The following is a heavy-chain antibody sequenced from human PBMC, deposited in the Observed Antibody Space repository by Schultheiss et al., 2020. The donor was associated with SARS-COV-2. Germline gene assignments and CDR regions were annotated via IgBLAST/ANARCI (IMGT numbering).Heavy chain of an antibody. Sequence: GGSLRLSCAASGFTFSSYWMHWVRQAPGKGLVWVSSISSSSSYIYYADSVKGRFTISRDNAKNSLYLQMNSLRAEDTAVYYCARDLGTGTTFQWDYYYYYGMDVWGQGTTVTVSS. J-gene: IGHJ6*02. CDR1: GFTFSSYW. CDR2: ISSSSSYI. CDR3: ARDLGTGTTFQWDYYYYYGMDV. V-gene: IGHV3-21*01. D-gene: IGHD1-7*01.